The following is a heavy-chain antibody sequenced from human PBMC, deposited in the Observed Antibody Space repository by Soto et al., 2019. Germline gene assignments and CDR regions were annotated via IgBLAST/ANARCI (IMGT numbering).Heavy chain of an antibody. Sequence: TLSLPCAVPCGPISSGGYSWSWIRQPPGTGLEWNGYIYHRGGTYYDPSLKRRVTLSVDRSKNKFSLKLSSVTAADTAVYYCARWKGYCGGDCYSKVNWFDAWGQGTLVTVSS. J-gene: IGHJ5*02. D-gene: IGHD2-21*02. CDR3: ARWKGYCGGDCYSKVNWFDA. V-gene: IGHV4-30-2*01. CDR2: IYHRGGT. CDR1: CGPISSGGYS.